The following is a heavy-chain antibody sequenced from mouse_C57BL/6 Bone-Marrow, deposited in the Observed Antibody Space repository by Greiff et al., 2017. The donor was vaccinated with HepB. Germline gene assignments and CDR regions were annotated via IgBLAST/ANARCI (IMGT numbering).Heavy chain of an antibody. V-gene: IGHV5-16*01. CDR3: ARVLGRGFAY. Sequence: DVMLVESEGGLVQPGSSMKLSCTASGFTFSDYYMAWVRQVPEKGLEWVANINYDGSSTYYLDSLKSRFIISRDNAKNILYLQMSSLKSEDTATYYCARVLGRGFAYWGQGTLVTVSA. CDR2: INYDGSST. CDR1: GFTFSDYY. J-gene: IGHJ3*01. D-gene: IGHD4-1*01.